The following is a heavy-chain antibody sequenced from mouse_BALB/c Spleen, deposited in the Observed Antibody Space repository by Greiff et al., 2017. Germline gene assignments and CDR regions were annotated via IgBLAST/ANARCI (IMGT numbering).Heavy chain of an antibody. CDR1: GYTFTSYW. D-gene: IGHD4-1*02. CDR2: IYPGNSDT. V-gene: IGHV1-5*01. Sequence: EVKLVESGTVLARPGASVKMSCKASGYTFTSYWMHWVKQRPGQGLEWIGAIYPGNSDTSYNQKFKGKAKLTAVTSTSTAYMELSSLTNEDSAVYYCTRWGPTGPWFAYWGQGTLVTVSA. J-gene: IGHJ3*01. CDR3: TRWGPTGPWFAY.